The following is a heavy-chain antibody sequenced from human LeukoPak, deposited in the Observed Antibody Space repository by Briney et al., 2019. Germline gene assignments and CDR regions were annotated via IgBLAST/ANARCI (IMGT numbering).Heavy chain of an antibody. CDR1: GFTFSSYG. CDR3: ARDPRVITFGGVIVLGYFDY. D-gene: IGHD3-16*02. Sequence: PGRSLRLSCAASGFTFSSYGMHWVRQAPGKGLEWVAVIWYDGSNKYYADSVKGRFTISRDNSKNTLYLQMNSLRAEDTAVYYCARDPRVITFGGVIVLGYFDYWGQGSLVTISS. J-gene: IGHJ4*02. CDR2: IWYDGSNK. V-gene: IGHV3-33*01.